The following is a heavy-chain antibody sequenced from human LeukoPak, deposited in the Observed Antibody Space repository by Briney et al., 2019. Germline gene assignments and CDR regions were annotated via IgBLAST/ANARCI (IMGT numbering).Heavy chain of an antibody. D-gene: IGHD3-22*01. V-gene: IGHV3-30*04. CDR1: GFTFINYA. CDR2: ISYDGTNK. J-gene: IGHJ5*02. CDR3: ARSPDSSAYSGWFDP. Sequence: GGSLRLSCAASGFTFINYAMNWVRQAPGKGLEWVAVISYDGTNKHYADSVKGRFTISRDNSKNTLYLQMNSLRAEDTAVYYCARSPDSSAYSGWFDPWGQGTPVTVSS.